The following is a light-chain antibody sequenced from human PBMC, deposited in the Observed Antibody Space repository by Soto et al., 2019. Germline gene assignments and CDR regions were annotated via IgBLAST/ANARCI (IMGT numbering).Light chain of an antibody. CDR1: QTISSW. CDR2: KAS. Sequence: DIQMTQSPSTLSGSVGYRITITCRSSQTISSWLAWYQHKPGKAPKLLIYKASTLKSGVPSRFSGSGSGTELSPITISRLQTDDVATYYRQQYNSSEAFGQGTKVDIK. J-gene: IGKJ1*01. V-gene: IGKV1-5*03. CDR3: QQYNSSEA.